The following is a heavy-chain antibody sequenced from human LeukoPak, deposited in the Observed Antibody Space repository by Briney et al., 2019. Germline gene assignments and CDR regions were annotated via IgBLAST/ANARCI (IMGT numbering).Heavy chain of an antibody. CDR3: ARVLDYGEYYFDY. D-gene: IGHD4-17*01. CDR1: GYTFTGYY. J-gene: IGHJ4*02. Sequence: ASVKVSCKASGYTFTGYYMHWVRQAPGQGLEWMGWINPNSGGTNYAQKFQGRVTMTRDTSIGTAYMELSRLRSDDTAVYYCARVLDYGEYYFDYWGQGTLVTASS. CDR2: INPNSGGT. V-gene: IGHV1-2*02.